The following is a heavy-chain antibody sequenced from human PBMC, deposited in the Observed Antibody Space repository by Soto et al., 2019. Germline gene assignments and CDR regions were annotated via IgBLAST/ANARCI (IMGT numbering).Heavy chain of an antibody. J-gene: IGHJ6*02. D-gene: IGHD6-6*01. CDR2: ISSSSSTI. V-gene: IGHV3-48*02. CDR1: GFSFSSYS. Sequence: GGFLSRSGATSGFSFSSYSMHWVRQAPGKGLEWVSYISSSSSTIYYADSVKGRFTISRDNAKNSLYLQMNSLRDEDTAVYYCARPEYSSSSYGMDVWGQGTTVNVSS. CDR3: ARPEYSSSSYGMDV.